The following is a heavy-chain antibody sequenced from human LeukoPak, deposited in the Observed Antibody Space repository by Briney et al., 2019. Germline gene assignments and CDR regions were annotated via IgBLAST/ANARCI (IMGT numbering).Heavy chain of an antibody. CDR1: GYSISSDYY. J-gene: IGHJ5*02. Sequence: SETLSLTCTVSGYSISSDYYWGWIRPPPGKGLEWIGNIYHTGSTYYNPSLKSRVTISVATSRNQFSLRLTSVTAADTAVYYCARTPYSSSWLGFDPWGQGTLVTVSS. D-gene: IGHD6-13*01. CDR2: IYHTGST. V-gene: IGHV4-38-2*02. CDR3: ARTPYSSSWLGFDP.